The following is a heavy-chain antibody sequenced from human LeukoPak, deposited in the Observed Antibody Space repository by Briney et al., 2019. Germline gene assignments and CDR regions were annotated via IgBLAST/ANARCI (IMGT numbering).Heavy chain of an antibody. J-gene: IGHJ3*02. CDR3: AKGLWDDSSGYVVGAFDI. Sequence: GGSLRLSCAASGFTFSSYAMHWVRQAPGKGLEWVAVISYDGSNKYYADSVKGRFTISRDNAKNSLYLQMNSLRAQDTALYYCAKGLWDDSSGYVVGAFDIWGQGTMVTVSS. CDR1: GFTFSSYA. CDR2: ISYDGSNK. D-gene: IGHD3-22*01. V-gene: IGHV3-30-3*01.